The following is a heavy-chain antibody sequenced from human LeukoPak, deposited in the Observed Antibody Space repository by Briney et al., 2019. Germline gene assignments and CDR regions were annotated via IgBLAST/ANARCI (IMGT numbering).Heavy chain of an antibody. Sequence: PSQTLSLTCTVSGVSISGGDFHWSWIRQPPGKGLEWIGYIYYTGNTHYNLSLKSRITISVDTSKNQFSLELSSVTAADTAVYYCAAYGDYVAFFWGQGILVTVSS. CDR1: GVSISGGDFH. V-gene: IGHV4-30-4*01. CDR3: AAYGDYVAFF. J-gene: IGHJ4*02. CDR2: IYYTGNT. D-gene: IGHD4-17*01.